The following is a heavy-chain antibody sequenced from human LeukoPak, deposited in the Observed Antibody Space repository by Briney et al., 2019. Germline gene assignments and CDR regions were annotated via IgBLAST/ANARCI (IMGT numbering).Heavy chain of an antibody. D-gene: IGHD2-21*01. Sequence: GGSLRLSCAASGLTFTTYSMNWVRQAPGKGLEWVSFISDSGSTIYYADSVKGRITTSRDNAKNSLYLQMNSLRAEGKAVYYCAGKVPGCSSCYRGQGTLVTVSS. V-gene: IGHV3-48*01. J-gene: IGHJ4*02. CDR1: GLTFTTYS. CDR2: ISDSGSTI. CDR3: AGKVPGCSSCY.